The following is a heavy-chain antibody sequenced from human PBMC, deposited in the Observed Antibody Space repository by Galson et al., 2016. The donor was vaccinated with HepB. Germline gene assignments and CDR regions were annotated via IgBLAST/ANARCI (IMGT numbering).Heavy chain of an antibody. J-gene: IGHJ4*02. CDR2: IDWDDDK. V-gene: IGHV2-70*01. D-gene: IGHD6-13*01. CDR3: ARAKGIAATGGFDY. CDR1: GFSLSTSGMC. Sequence: ALVKPTQTLALTCTFSGFSLSTSGMCVSWIRQPPGKALEWLALIDWDDDKYYSTSLKTRLTISKDTSKNQVVLTMTNMDPVDTATYYCARAKGIAATGGFDYWGQGTLVTVSS.